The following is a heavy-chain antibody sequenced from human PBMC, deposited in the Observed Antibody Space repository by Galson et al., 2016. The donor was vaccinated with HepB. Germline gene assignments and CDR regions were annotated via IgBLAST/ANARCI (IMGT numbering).Heavy chain of an antibody. D-gene: IGHD3-10*01. J-gene: IGHJ4*02. V-gene: IGHV3-23*01. CDR3: AKDLWLRGLTPFDH. CDR1: EFTFTSYG. Sequence: SLRLSCATSEFTFTSYGLSWVRQAPGKGLEWVSGISPSGDITYYADSVKGRFTISRDNSKNTLSLQMKSLRAEDTAVYYCAKDLWLRGLTPFDHWGQGTLVTVSS. CDR2: ISPSGDIT.